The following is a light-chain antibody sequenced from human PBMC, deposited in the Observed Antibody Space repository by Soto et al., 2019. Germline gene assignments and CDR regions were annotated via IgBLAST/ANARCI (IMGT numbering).Light chain of an antibody. CDR2: EGS. Sequence: QSALTQPASVSGSPGQSITISCTGTSSDFGFYNLVSWYQQHPGKAPKLMIYEGSERPSGVSNRFSGSKSGNTASLTISGLQAEDEADYYCCSYARSSTLVFGGGTKLTVL. J-gene: IGLJ2*01. CDR3: CSYARSSTLV. CDR1: SSDFGFYNL. V-gene: IGLV2-23*01.